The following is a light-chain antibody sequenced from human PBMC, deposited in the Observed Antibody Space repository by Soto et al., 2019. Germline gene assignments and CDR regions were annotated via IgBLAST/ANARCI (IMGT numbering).Light chain of an antibody. CDR2: DAS. CDR3: QQYDNLPLT. CDR1: QDISNY. J-gene: IGKJ4*01. V-gene: IGKV1-33*01. Sequence: DIQMTQSPSSLSASVGDRVTITCQASQDISNYLNWYQQKPGKAPKLLIYDASNLETGVPSRFSGSGIGTNFSFTIRSLQPEDIATYYCQQYDNLPLTFGGGTKVEIK.